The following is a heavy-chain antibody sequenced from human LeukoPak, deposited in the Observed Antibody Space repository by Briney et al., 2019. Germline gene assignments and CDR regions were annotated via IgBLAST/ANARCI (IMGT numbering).Heavy chain of an antibody. D-gene: IGHD3-3*01. CDR2: IKQDGSEK. CDR1: EFTLSTYW. Sequence: HGGSLRLSCAASEFTLSTYWMSWVRQAPGKGLEWVASIKQDGSEKYYVDSVKGRFTISRDNAKNSVYLQMNSLRAEDMAVYYCARRAANYDFWSGYNVWGKGTTVTVSS. CDR3: ARRAANYDFWSGYNV. V-gene: IGHV3-7*01. J-gene: IGHJ6*04.